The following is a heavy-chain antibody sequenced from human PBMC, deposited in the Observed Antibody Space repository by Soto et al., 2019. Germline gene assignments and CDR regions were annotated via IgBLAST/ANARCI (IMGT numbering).Heavy chain of an antibody. CDR1: GYNFASYW. CDR3: ARRGDYYTNYYDNWFDP. CDR2: IDPTDAYT. J-gene: IGHJ5*02. D-gene: IGHD4-4*01. V-gene: IGHV5-10-1*01. Sequence: GESLKISCKGSGYNFASYWSTWVRQMPGKGLEWMGRIDPTDAYTNYSPSFQGHVTISADKSISTAYLQWSSLKASDTAIYYCARRGDYYTNYYDNWFDPWGQGTLVTVSS.